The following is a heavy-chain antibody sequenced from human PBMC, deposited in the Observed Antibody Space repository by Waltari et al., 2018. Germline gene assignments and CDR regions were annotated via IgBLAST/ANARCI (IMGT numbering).Heavy chain of an antibody. D-gene: IGHD1-26*01. Sequence: EVQLVESGGGLVQPGRSLRLSCAASGFTFDDYAMHWVRQAPGKGLEWVSGISWNSGSIGYAHSVKGRFTISRDNAKNSLYLQMNSLRAEDTALYYCAKDSDASRYGGTFDYWGQGTLVTVSS. J-gene: IGHJ4*02. V-gene: IGHV3-9*01. CDR1: GFTFDDYA. CDR2: ISWNSGSI. CDR3: AKDSDASRYGGTFDY.